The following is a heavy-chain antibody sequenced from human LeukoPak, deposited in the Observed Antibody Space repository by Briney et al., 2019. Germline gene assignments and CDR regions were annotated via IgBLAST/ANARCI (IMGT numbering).Heavy chain of an antibody. CDR2: ISPRGDIT. D-gene: IGHD3-3*01. CDR1: GFSFRSHG. V-gene: IGHV3-23*01. CDR3: TRPGFWSGYHDY. J-gene: IGHJ4*02. Sequence: PGGSLRLSCAASGFSFRSHGMNWVRQAPGKGLEWVSGISPRGDITYYKDSVRGRFTISRDNFKNTVSLQLNSLRAEDTAMYYCTRPGFWSGYHDYWGQGTLVTVSS.